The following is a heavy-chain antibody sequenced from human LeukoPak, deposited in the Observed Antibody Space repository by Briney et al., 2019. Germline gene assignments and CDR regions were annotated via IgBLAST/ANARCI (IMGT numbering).Heavy chain of an antibody. Sequence: ASVKVSCKASGYTFTGYYMHWVRQAPGQGLEWMGWINPNSGGTNYAQKFQGRVTMTRDTSISTAYMELSRLRSDDTAVYYCARIRYSGSQPFDYWGQGTLVTVSS. J-gene: IGHJ4*02. V-gene: IGHV1-2*02. D-gene: IGHD1-26*01. CDR2: INPNSGGT. CDR1: GYTFTGYY. CDR3: ARIRYSGSQPFDY.